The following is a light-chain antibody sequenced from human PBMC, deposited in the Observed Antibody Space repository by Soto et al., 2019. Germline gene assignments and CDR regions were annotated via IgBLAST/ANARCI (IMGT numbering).Light chain of an antibody. V-gene: IGKV1-12*01. Sequence: DIQMTQSPSSVSASIGDRVTITCRASQGISTWLAWYQQKPGKAPKLLMYGAFSLQSGVPSRFSGSGSGTDFTLTISSLQSEDFATYYCQQANRFPWTFGQGTKVEIK. CDR1: QGISTW. CDR3: QQANRFPWT. CDR2: GAF. J-gene: IGKJ1*01.